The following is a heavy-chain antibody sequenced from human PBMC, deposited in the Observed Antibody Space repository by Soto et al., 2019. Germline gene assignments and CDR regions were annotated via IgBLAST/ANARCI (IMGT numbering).Heavy chain of an antibody. CDR1: GFTFSSYA. CDR3: ATNGGTYYYDSSGYPRDY. CDR2: ISGSGGSI. D-gene: IGHD3-22*01. Sequence: GGSLRLSCAASGFTFSSYAMSWVRQAPGKGLEWVSAISGSGGSIYYADSVKGRFTISRDNSKNTLYLQMNSLRAEDTAVYYCATNGGTYYYDSSGYPRDYWGQGTLVTVSS. J-gene: IGHJ4*02. V-gene: IGHV3-23*01.